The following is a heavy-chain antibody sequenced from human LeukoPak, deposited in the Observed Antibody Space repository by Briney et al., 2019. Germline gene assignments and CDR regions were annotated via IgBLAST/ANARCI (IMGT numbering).Heavy chain of an antibody. CDR1: GYTFTSYG. Sequence: ASVKVSCKASGYTFTSYGISWVRQAPGQGLEWMGRISAYNGNTNYAQKLQGRVTMTTDTSTSTAHMELRSLRSDDTAVYYCARDWPPAAGTFDYWGQGTLVTVSS. CDR2: ISAYNGNT. D-gene: IGHD6-13*01. J-gene: IGHJ4*02. CDR3: ARDWPPAAGTFDY. V-gene: IGHV1-18*04.